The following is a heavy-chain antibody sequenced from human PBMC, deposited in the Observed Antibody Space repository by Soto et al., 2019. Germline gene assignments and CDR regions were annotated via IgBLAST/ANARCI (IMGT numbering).Heavy chain of an antibody. V-gene: IGHV2-5*02. Sequence: QITLKESGPTLVKPTQTLTLTCTFSGFSLSTSGVGVGWIRQPPGKALEWLALIYWDDDKRYSPSLKSRRTITKDTSKNQVVLTMTNMDPVDTATYYCARGYTAMVPFYFDYWGKGTLVTAAS. D-gene: IGHD5-18*01. CDR3: ARGYTAMVPFYFDY. CDR1: GFSLSTSGVG. CDR2: IYWDDDK. J-gene: IGHJ4*02.